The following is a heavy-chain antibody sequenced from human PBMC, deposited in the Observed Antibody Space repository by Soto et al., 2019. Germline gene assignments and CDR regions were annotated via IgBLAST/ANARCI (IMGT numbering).Heavy chain of an antibody. D-gene: IGHD2-15*01. CDR3: ARDWGEQYCGDSRCYWLKWYDS. V-gene: IGHV3-74*01. Sequence: EVQLVESGGGLVQPGGSLRLSCVASGFRFSGHWMHWVRQGPGKRLLWVSYISDDGTKTDYADSVKGRFTVSRDNAKNTMYLQMNSLRAEDTAVYYCARDWGEQYCGDSRCYWLKWYDSWGQGTPVTVSS. CDR2: ISDDGTKT. J-gene: IGHJ5*01. CDR1: GFRFSGHW.